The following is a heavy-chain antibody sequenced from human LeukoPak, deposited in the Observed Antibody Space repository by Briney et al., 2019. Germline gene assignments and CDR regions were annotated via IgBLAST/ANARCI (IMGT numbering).Heavy chain of an antibody. D-gene: IGHD6-19*01. CDR1: GGATNGYY. Sequence: PSETLSLTCTVSGGATNGYYWNWIRQTPGKGLEWIGYIYYNGSTNYNPSLKSRVTMSLDTSKNHFSLKLSSVTAADTAVYYCARVTTVAGSDYFGYWGQGTPVTVSS. CDR3: ARVTTVAGSDYFGY. J-gene: IGHJ4*02. CDR2: IYYNGST. V-gene: IGHV4-59*01.